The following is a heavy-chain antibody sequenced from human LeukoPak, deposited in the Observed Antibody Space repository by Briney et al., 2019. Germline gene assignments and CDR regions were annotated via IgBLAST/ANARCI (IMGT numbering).Heavy chain of an antibody. CDR1: GYSFTSNV. CDR3: ARFGLGKHIEVAGIPFDI. Sequence: ASVKVSCKASGYSFTSNVISWVRQAPGQGLEWMGWISAYNGNTNYAQKLQGRVTMTTDTSTSTAYMELRSLRSDDTAVYYCARFGLGKHIEVAGIPFDIWGQGTMVTVSS. V-gene: IGHV1-18*01. J-gene: IGHJ3*02. D-gene: IGHD6-19*01. CDR2: ISAYNGNT.